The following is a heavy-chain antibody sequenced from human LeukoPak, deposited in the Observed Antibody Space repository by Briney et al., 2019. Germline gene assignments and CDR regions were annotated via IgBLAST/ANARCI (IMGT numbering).Heavy chain of an antibody. Sequence: GSSVKVSCKASGGTFSIYAISWVRQAPGQGLEWMGGIIPLFGTANYAQKFQGRVTITADESTSTAYMELSSLRSEDTAVYYCARGYRTGYCSGGSCYPFDYWGQGTLVTVSS. J-gene: IGHJ4*02. D-gene: IGHD2-15*01. V-gene: IGHV1-69*01. CDR2: IIPLFGTA. CDR3: ARGYRTGYCSGGSCYPFDY. CDR1: GGTFSIYA.